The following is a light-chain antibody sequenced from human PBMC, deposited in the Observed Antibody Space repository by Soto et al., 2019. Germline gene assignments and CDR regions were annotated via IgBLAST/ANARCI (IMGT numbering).Light chain of an antibody. CDR1: QRMTSW. J-gene: IGKJ5*01. V-gene: IGKV1-5*01. CDR2: DAS. CDR3: QQYYDWPIT. Sequence: DIQLTQSPSTLSASVGDRVTITCRASQRMTSWLAWYQQKPGKAPKVLIYDASSLESGVPSRFSGSGSGTEFTLTISSLQSEDFAVYYCQQYYDWPITFGQGTRLENK.